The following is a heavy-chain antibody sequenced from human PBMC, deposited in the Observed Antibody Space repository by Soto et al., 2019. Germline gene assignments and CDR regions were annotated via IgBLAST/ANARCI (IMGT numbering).Heavy chain of an antibody. CDR1: GFTVSSNY. V-gene: IGHV3-53*01. D-gene: IGHD3-22*01. CDR3: ARYSSSGYYSPHDAFDI. CDR2: IYSGGST. Sequence: SLRLSCAASGFTVSSNYMSWVRQAPGKGLEWVSVIYSGGSTYYADSVKGRFTISRDNSKNTLYLQMNSLRAEDTAVYYCARYSSSGYYSPHDAFDIWRQGTRVTVSS. J-gene: IGHJ3*02.